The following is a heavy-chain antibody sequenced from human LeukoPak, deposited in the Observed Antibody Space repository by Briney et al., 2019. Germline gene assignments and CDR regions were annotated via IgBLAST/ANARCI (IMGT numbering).Heavy chain of an antibody. V-gene: IGHV4-34*01. Sequence: PSETLSLTCAVYGGSFSGYYWSWIRQPPGKGQEWIGEINHSGSTNYNPSLKSRVTISVDTSKNQFSLKLSSVTAADTAVYYCARVARNYDYVWGSYRYPYYYMDVWGKGTTVTVSS. D-gene: IGHD3-16*02. CDR1: GGSFSGYY. J-gene: IGHJ6*03. CDR3: ARVARNYDYVWGSYRYPYYYMDV. CDR2: INHSGST.